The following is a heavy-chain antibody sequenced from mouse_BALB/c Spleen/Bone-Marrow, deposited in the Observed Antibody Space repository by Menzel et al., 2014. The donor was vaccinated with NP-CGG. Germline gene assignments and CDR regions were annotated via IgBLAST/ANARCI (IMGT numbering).Heavy chain of an antibody. D-gene: IGHD2-1*01. Sequence: EVMLVESGGGLVQPGGSLKVSCAASGFDFSGYWMSWVRQAPGKGLEWIGEINPDSSTINYTPSLEDKFIISRDNAKNTLYLQMSKVRSEDTALYYCARRGGNYVWYAMDYWGQGTSVTVSS. CDR1: GFDFSGYW. CDR2: INPDSSTI. CDR3: ARRGGNYVWYAMDY. V-gene: IGHV4-1*02. J-gene: IGHJ4*01.